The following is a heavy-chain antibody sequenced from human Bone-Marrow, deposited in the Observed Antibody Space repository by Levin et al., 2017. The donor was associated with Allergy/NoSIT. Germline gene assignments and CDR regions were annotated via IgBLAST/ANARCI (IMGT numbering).Heavy chain of an antibody. Sequence: SETLSLTCNVSNGSIGSSNFYWGWIRQPPGKGLEWIGSISPSGTSHCDPSLRSRVTISVDTSKNQLSLKLSSVTAADTAVYYCARLPGYCFGTSCYVNYVMDVWGQGTTVTVSS. D-gene: IGHD2-2*01. CDR1: NGSIGSSNFY. CDR3: ARLPGYCFGTSCYVNYVMDV. CDR2: ISPSGTS. J-gene: IGHJ6*02. V-gene: IGHV4-39*01.